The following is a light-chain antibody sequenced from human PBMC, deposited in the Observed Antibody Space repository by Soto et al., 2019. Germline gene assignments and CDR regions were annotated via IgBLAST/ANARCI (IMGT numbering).Light chain of an antibody. CDR1: QTVFHTSYNKDF. J-gene: IGKJ5*01. CDR3: QQYYSSVT. V-gene: IGKV4-1*01. Sequence: DTVMTQSPDSLSVSLVERATINCKSSQTVFHTSYNKDFLAWYQQKAGQPPKLLFYWASTRESGVPARFSGGGSGTDFSLTISSLQPEDVAVYYCQQYYSSVTFGQGTRLEIK. CDR2: WAS.